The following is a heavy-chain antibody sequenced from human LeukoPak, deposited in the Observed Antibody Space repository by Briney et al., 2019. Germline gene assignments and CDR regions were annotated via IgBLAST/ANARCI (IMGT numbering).Heavy chain of an antibody. Sequence: GASVKVSRKASGYTFTSYGISWVRQAPGQGLEWMGWINPNSGGTNYAQKFQGRVTMTRDTSISTAYMELSRLRSDDTAVYYCAREHSSSWYEDYWGQGTLVTVSS. J-gene: IGHJ4*02. CDR1: GYTFTSYG. CDR2: INPNSGGT. V-gene: IGHV1-2*02. D-gene: IGHD6-13*01. CDR3: AREHSSSWYEDY.